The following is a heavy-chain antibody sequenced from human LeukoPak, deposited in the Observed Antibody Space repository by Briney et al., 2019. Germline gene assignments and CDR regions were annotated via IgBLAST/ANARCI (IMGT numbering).Heavy chain of an antibody. CDR3: ATLLLGVGGDY. J-gene: IGHJ4*02. CDR1: GFTFSSYG. CDR2: ISQDGSDK. Sequence: GGSLRLSCAASGFTFSSYGMHWLRQAPAKGLEWVALISQDGSDKYYADSVKGRFTISRDNSKNTLYLQMNSLRAEDTAMYSCATLLLGVGGDYWGQGTLVTVSS. V-gene: IGHV3-30*03. D-gene: IGHD3-16*01.